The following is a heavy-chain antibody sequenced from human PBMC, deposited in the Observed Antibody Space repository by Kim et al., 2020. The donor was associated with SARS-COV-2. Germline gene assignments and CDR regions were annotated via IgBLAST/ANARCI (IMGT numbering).Heavy chain of an antibody. CDR2: IYYSGST. J-gene: IGHJ3*02. D-gene: IGHD2-15*01. CDR1: GGSISSSSYY. V-gene: IGHV4-39*07. CDR3: ASGLVVVAADAFDI. Sequence: SETLSLTCTVSGGSISSSSYYWGWIRQPPGKGLEWIGSIYYSGSTYYNPSLKSRVTISVDTSKNQFSLKLSSVTAADTAVYYCASGLVVVAADAFDIWGQGTMVTVSS.